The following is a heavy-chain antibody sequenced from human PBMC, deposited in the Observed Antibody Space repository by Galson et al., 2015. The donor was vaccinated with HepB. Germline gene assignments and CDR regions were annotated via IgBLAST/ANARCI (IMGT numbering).Heavy chain of an antibody. J-gene: IGHJ4*02. CDR2: IDWNSDDI. CDR1: GFTFDDYA. CDR3: AKDIGDTDYFDC. V-gene: IGHV3-9*01. D-gene: IGHD3-16*01. Sequence: SLRLSCAASGFTFDDYAMHWVRHAPGKGLEWVSTIDWNSDDIGYADSVKGRFTISRDSAKNSLYLHMNSLRVEDTALYYCAKDIGDTDYFDCWGQGTLVTVSS.